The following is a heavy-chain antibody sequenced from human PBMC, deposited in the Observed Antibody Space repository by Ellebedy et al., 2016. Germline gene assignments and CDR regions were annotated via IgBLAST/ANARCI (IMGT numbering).Heavy chain of an antibody. D-gene: IGHD3-10*01. V-gene: IGHV3-48*04. CDR2: ISSSSTTI. CDR1: GFSFNTYS. Sequence: GESLKISXAASGFSFNTYSMNWVRQAPGKGLEWVSYISSSSTTIFYTDSVKGRFTISRDNAKNSLYLQMNSLRVEDTAVYYCASPDELVYWGQGALVTVSS. CDR3: ASPDELVY. J-gene: IGHJ4*02.